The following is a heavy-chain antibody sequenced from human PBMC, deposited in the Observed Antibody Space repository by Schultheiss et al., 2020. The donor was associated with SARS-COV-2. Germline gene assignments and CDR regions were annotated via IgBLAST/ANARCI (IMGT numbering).Heavy chain of an antibody. CDR2: ISSSGSTI. CDR1: GFSINYRG. J-gene: IGHJ5*02. D-gene: IGHD2-2*01. Sequence: GGSLLLSFSTSGFSINYRGMHWVRQAPGKGLEWVSYISSSGSTIYYADSVKGRFTISRDNAKNSLYLQMNSLRAEDTALYYCAKGRYCSSTSCYSPALQELDPWGQGTLVTVSS. V-gene: IGHV3-48*04. CDR3: AKGRYCSSTSCYSPALQELDP.